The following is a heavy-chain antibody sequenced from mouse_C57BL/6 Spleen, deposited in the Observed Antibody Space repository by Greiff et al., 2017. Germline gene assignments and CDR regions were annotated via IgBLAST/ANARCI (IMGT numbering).Heavy chain of an antibody. CDR3: ARSGLYAFDY. CDR1: GYTFTDYY. J-gene: IGHJ2*01. V-gene: IGHV1-76*01. CDR2: IYPGSGNT. Sequence: LVESGAELVKPGASVKLSCKASGYTFTDYYINWVKQRPGQGLEWIARIYPGSGNTYYNEKFKGKATLTAEKSSSTASMQLSSLTSEDSAVYFCARSGLYAFDYWGQGTTLTVSS. D-gene: IGHD2-12*01.